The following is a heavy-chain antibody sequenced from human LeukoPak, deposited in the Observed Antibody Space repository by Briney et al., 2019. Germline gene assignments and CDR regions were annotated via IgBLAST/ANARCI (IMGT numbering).Heavy chain of an antibody. CDR3: ARGLNGPGGSAFYYYGMDV. D-gene: IGHD3-10*01. V-gene: IGHV1-18*01. CDR1: GYTFTSYG. CDR2: VSAYNGNT. J-gene: IGHJ6*02. Sequence: ASVKVSCKASGYTFTSYGISWVRQAPGQGLEWMGWVSAYNGNTNYAQKLQGRVTMTTDTSTSTAYMELRSLRSDDTAVYYCARGLNGPGGSAFYYYGMDVWGQGTTVTVSS.